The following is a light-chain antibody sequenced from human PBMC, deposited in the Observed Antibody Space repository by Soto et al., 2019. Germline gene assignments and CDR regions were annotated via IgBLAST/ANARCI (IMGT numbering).Light chain of an antibody. CDR1: QSFSSSN. CDR2: SAS. Sequence: EVVLTQSPGTLSLSPGERATLSCRASQSFSSSNLAWYQHKPGQPPKLIVYSASRRATGIPDRFSGSGSGTDFTLTISRLEPEDFALYYCQQYVGSPPVTFGGGTTVDIK. V-gene: IGKV3-20*01. J-gene: IGKJ4*01. CDR3: QQYVGSPPVT.